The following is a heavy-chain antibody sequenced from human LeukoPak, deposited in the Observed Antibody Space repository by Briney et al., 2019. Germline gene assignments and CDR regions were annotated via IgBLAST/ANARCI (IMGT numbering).Heavy chain of an antibody. CDR1: GYTFTGYY. CDR2: INPNSGGT. Sequence: ASVKVSCKASGYTFTGYYMHWVRQAPGQGLEWMGWINPNSGGTNYAQKLQGRVTMTTDTSTSTAYMELRSLRSDDTAVYYCARDQVFGVAVAGLDYWGQGTLVTVSS. D-gene: IGHD6-19*01. CDR3: ARDQVFGVAVAGLDY. J-gene: IGHJ4*02. V-gene: IGHV1-2*02.